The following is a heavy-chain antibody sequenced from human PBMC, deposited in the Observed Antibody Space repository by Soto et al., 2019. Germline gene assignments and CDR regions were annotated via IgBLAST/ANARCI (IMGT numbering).Heavy chain of an antibody. CDR2: IYYRGNA. CDR3: ARLEGLATISYYFDF. D-gene: IGHD3-9*01. CDR1: DDSINSDKYY. Sequence: QLPLQESGPGLVKPSETLSLTCSVSDDSINSDKYYWGWIRQPPGKGLEWIGSIYYRGNAYYNPSLQTRATISLDKSKSQFSLKLNSVTAADSAVYFCARLEGLATISYYFDFWGPGALVTVSS. V-gene: IGHV4-39*01. J-gene: IGHJ4*02.